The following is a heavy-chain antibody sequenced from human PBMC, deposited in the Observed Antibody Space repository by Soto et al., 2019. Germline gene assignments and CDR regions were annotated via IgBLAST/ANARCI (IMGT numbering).Heavy chain of an antibody. CDR1: GYTFSNYG. D-gene: IGHD2-2*01. Sequence: ASVKVSCKASGYTFSNYGISWVRQAPGQGLEWMGRIPAYTSDTMYAQKFQGRVTMTTDTSTGTAYMELRSLRSDDTAIYYCARDPCGAVPATVDSWGQGTLVTVSS. J-gene: IGHJ4*02. CDR3: ARDPCGAVPATVDS. CDR2: IPAYTSDT. V-gene: IGHV1-18*01.